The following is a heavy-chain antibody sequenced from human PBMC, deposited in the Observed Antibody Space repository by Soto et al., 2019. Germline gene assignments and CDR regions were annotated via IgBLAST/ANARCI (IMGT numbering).Heavy chain of an antibody. CDR1: GFTFSSHA. Sequence: EEQVLESGGGLVQPGGSRRLSCAASGFTFSSHAMSWVRQAPGKGLEWVSGISGSGGSTHYADSVKGRFTISRDNSKNTLYLQMSSLRADDTAVYYCAKDGYSSSWYGFLDPWGQGTLVTVSS. D-gene: IGHD6-13*01. J-gene: IGHJ5*02. CDR2: ISGSGGST. V-gene: IGHV3-23*01. CDR3: AKDGYSSSWYGFLDP.